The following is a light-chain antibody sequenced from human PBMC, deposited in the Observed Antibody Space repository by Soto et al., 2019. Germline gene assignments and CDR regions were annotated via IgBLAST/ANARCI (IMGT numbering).Light chain of an antibody. J-gene: IGKJ5*01. CDR3: QRYDSTPFT. CDR1: QGISNY. CDR2: AAS. V-gene: IGKV1-27*01. Sequence: DIQMTQSPSSLSASIGDIVTITCRASQGISNYLAWYQQKPGKVPQLLMYAASTLQSGVPSRFSGSGSGTDFALTVTRLQPEDVATYYCQRYDSTPFTFGQGTRREI.